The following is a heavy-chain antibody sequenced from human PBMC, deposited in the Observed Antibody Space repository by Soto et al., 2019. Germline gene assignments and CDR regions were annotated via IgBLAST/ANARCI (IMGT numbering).Heavy chain of an antibody. J-gene: IGHJ4*02. Sequence: EVQLLESGGGLVQPGGSLRLSCAASGFTFSSYAMSWVRQAPGKGLEWVSAISGSGGSTYYADSVKGRFTIARDNSKNKLHLQKNSLRADDTTVYYCAMSSPDPVAPLDYWGQGTLVTVSS. CDR3: AMSSPDPVAPLDY. D-gene: IGHD6-19*01. CDR1: GFTFSSYA. CDR2: ISGSGGST. V-gene: IGHV3-23*01.